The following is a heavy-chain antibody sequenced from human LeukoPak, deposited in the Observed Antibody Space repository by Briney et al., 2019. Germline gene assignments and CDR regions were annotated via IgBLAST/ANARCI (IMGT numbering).Heavy chain of an antibody. CDR3: AKEIIAVAGNYFDY. V-gene: IGHV3-23*01. CDR1: GFTFSSYA. D-gene: IGHD6-19*01. J-gene: IGHJ4*02. CDR2: ISGRGEST. Sequence: PRGSLRLSCAASGFTFSSYAMTWVRQAPGQGLEWVSDISGRGESTYYADSVKGRFTISRDNSKNTLYLHMSSLRAEDTAVYYCAKEIIAVAGNYFDYWGQGTLVTVSS.